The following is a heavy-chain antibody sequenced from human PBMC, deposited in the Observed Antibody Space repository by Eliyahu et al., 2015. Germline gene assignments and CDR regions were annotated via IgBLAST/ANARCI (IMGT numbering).Heavy chain of an antibody. J-gene: IGHJ4*02. D-gene: IGHD3-10*01. CDR1: GYS. CDR3: ARERWFGELSGGFDY. V-gene: IGHV4-30-2*01. Sequence: GYSWSWIRQPPGKGLEWIGYIYHSGSTYYNPSLKSRVTISVDRSKNQFSLKLSSVTAADTAVYYCARERWFGELSGGFDYWGQGTLVTVSS. CDR2: IYHSGST.